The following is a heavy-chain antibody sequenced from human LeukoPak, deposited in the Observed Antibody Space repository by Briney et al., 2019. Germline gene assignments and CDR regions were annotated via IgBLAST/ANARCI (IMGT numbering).Heavy chain of an antibody. CDR2: INHSGST. CDR3: ARGLVRTWFDP. J-gene: IGHJ5*02. V-gene: IGHV4-34*01. Sequence: PSETLSLTCAVYGGSFSGYYWSWIRQPPGKGLEWIGEINHSGSTNYNPSLKSRVTISVDTSKNQFSLKLSSVTAADTAVYYGARGLVRTWFDPWGQGTLVTLSS. CDR1: GGSFSGYY. D-gene: IGHD4-23*01.